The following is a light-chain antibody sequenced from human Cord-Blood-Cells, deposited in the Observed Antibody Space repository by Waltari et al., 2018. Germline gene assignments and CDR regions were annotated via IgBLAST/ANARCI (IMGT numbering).Light chain of an antibody. CDR2: AAS. Sequence: DIQMTQSPSSLSASVGDRVTITCRASQSISSYLNWYQQKPGKAPKLLIYAASSLQSGVPSRFSGSGSGTDFTLTISSLQPKDFATYDCQQSYSTPYTFGQGTKLEIK. CDR3: QQSYSTPYT. V-gene: IGKV1-39*01. CDR1: QSISSY. J-gene: IGKJ2*01.